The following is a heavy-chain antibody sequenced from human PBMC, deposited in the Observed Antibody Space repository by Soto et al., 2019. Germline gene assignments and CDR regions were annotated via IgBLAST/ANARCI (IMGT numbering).Heavy chain of an antibody. Sequence: SVKVSCKASGATFSSYAISWVRQAPGQGLEWMGGIIPIFGTANYAQKFQGRVTITADESTSTAYMELSSLRSEDTAVYYCARDYKSGFFYGARSSYKVFIVSRGQGTPV. CDR2: IIPIFGTA. J-gene: IGHJ4*02. CDR3: ARDYKSGFFYGARSSYKVFIVS. D-gene: IGHD3-10*01. V-gene: IGHV1-69*13. CDR1: GATFSSYA.